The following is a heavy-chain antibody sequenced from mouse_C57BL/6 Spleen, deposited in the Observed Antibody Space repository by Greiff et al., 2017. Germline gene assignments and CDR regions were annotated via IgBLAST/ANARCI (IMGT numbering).Heavy chain of an antibody. CDR3: ARGGTYDYDEGAWFAY. J-gene: IGHJ3*01. CDR2: ISDGGSYT. V-gene: IGHV5-4*03. D-gene: IGHD2-4*01. Sequence: EVKLVESGGGLVKPGGSLKLSCAASGFTFSSYAMSWVRQTPEKRLEWVATISDGGSYTYYPDNVKGRFTISRDNAKNNLYLQMSHLKSEDTAMYYCARGGTYDYDEGAWFAYWGQGTLVTVSA. CDR1: GFTFSSYA.